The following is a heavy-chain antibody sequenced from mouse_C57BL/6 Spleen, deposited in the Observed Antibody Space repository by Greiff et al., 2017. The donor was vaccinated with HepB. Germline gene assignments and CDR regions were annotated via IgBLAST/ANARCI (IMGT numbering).Heavy chain of an antibody. V-gene: IGHV1-64*01. CDR2: IHPNSGST. Sequence: QVQLQQPGAELVKPGASVKLSCKASGYTFTSYWMHWVKQRPGQGLEWIGMIHPNSGSTNYNEKFKSKATLTVDKSSSTAYMQLSSLTSEDSAVYYCASPSSGYDYCDYWGQGTTLTVSS. D-gene: IGHD3-2*02. CDR1: GYTFTSYW. J-gene: IGHJ2*01. CDR3: ASPSSGYDYCDY.